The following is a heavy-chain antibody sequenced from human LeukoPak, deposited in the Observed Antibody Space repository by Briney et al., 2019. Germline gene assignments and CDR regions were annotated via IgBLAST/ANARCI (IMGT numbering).Heavy chain of an antibody. D-gene: IGHD5-24*01. CDR1: GFTFDDYA. CDR3: AKDIRRWLQWRVFDY. V-gene: IGHV3-9*01. CDR2: ISWNSGSI. Sequence: GGSLRLSCAASGFTFDDYAMHWVRQAPGKGLEWVSGISWNSGSIGYADSVKGRFTISRDNAKNSLYLQMNSLRAEDTALYYCAKDIRRWLQWRVFDYWGQGTLVTVSS. J-gene: IGHJ4*02.